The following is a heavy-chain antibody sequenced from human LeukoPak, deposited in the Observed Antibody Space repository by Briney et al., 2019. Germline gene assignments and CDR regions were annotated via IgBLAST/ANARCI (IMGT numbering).Heavy chain of an antibody. CDR2: INHSGST. D-gene: IGHD4-11*01. Sequence: PSETLSLTCTVSGGSISSSSYYWSWIRQPPGKGLEWIGEINHSGSTNYNPSLKSRVTMSVDTSKNQFSLKLSSVTAADTAVHYCARLGHSNYVTAYFDYWGQGTLVTVSS. CDR1: GGSISSSSYY. V-gene: IGHV4-39*07. CDR3: ARLGHSNYVTAYFDY. J-gene: IGHJ4*02.